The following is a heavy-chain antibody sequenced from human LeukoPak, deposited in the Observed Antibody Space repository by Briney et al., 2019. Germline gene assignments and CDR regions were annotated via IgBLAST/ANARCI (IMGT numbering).Heavy chain of an antibody. CDR1: GYTFTGYY. J-gene: IGHJ6*04. D-gene: IGHD2-2*01. CDR2: INPNSGGT. V-gene: IGHV1-2*02. CDR3: ARDIVVVPAALSGVGGLGDV. Sequence: EASVKVSCKASGYTFTGYYMHWVRQAPGQGLEWMGWINPNSGGTNYAQKFQGRVTMTRDTSISTAYMELSRLRSDDTAVYYCARDIVVVPAALSGVGGLGDVWGKGTTVTVSS.